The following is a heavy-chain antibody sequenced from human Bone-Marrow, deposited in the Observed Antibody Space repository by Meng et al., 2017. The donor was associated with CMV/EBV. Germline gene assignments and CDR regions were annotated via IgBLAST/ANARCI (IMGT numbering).Heavy chain of an antibody. V-gene: IGHV1-8*01. CDR1: GYTFTSYD. CDR2: MNPNSGNA. D-gene: IGHD3-10*01. CDR3: VRLAVRGVIGP. J-gene: IGHJ5*02. Sequence: ASVKVSCKASGYTFTSYDINWVRQASGQGLEWLGWMNPNSGNAGYAQKFQGRVTMTRDTSISTAYMELTSLTSEDTAVYFCVRLAVRGVIGPWGQGNLVT.